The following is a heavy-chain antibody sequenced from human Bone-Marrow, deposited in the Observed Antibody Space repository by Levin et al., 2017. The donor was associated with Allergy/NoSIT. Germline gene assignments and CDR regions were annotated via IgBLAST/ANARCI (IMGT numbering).Heavy chain of an antibody. CDR2: ISTTGTI. Sequence: SETLSLTCTVSSDSISSYYWSWIRQPAGKALEWIGRISTTGTIHYNPSLKSRVTVSVDTSRNQFSLRLTSVTAADTAVYYCARENGEGRPFDYWGQGTPVTVSS. J-gene: IGHJ4*02. CDR3: ARENGEGRPFDY. V-gene: IGHV4-4*07. CDR1: SDSISSYY. D-gene: IGHD3-10*01.